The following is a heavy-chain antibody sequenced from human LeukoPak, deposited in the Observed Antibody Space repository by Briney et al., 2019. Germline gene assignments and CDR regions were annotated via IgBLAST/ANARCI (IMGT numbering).Heavy chain of an antibody. J-gene: IGHJ6*03. D-gene: IGHD3-22*01. CDR2: IYYSGST. V-gene: IGHV4-59*01. CDR3: AYDSSGYYCPGYYMDV. Sequence: KPPETLSLTCAVSGGSISSYYWSWIRQPPGRGLEWIGYIYYSGSTNYNPSLKSRVTISVDTSKNQFSLKLSSVTAADTAVYYCAYDSSGYYCPGYYMDVWGKGTTVTVSS. CDR1: GGSISSYY.